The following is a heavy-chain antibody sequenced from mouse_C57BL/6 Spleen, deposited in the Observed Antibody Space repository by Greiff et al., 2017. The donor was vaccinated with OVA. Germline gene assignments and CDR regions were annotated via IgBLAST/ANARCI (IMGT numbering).Heavy chain of an antibody. CDR2: IWSGGST. CDR1: GFSLTSYG. V-gene: IGHV2-2*01. CDR3: ARNVITTVVAPFAY. J-gene: IGHJ3*01. D-gene: IGHD1-1*01. Sequence: QVQLQQSGPGLVQPSQSLSITCTVSGFSLTSYGVHWVRQSPGKGLEWLGEIWSGGSTDYNAAFISRLSISKNNSKCQVFFKMNCLQADDTAIYCCARNVITTVVAPFAYWGQGTLVTVSA.